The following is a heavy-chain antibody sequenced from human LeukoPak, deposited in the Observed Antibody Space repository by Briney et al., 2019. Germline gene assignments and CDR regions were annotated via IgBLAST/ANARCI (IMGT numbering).Heavy chain of an antibody. CDR3: ARGLYSRRSVPDY. CDR2: INHSGST. V-gene: IGHV4-34*01. D-gene: IGHD1-26*01. CDR1: GGSFSGYY. J-gene: IGHJ4*02. Sequence: PSETLSLTCAVYGGSFSGYYWSWIRQPPGKGLEWIGEINHSGSTNYNPSLKSRVTISVDTSKNQFSLKLSSVTAAATAVYYCARGLYSRRSVPDYWGQGTLVTVSS.